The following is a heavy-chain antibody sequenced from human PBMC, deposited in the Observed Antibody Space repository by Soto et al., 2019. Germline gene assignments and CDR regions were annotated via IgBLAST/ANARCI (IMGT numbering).Heavy chain of an antibody. D-gene: IGHD2-21*02. Sequence: VQLVESGGGLVQPGGSLRLSCAASGFTFSNFYMSWVRQAPGKGLEWVANIKQDGSEKYYVDSVRGRFTISRDNAKNSLCLQMNSLRAEDTAVYYCARARYCSGDCPHFDYWGQGTLVTVSS. CDR2: IKQDGSEK. J-gene: IGHJ4*02. V-gene: IGHV3-7*01. CDR1: GFTFSNFY. CDR3: ARARYCSGDCPHFDY.